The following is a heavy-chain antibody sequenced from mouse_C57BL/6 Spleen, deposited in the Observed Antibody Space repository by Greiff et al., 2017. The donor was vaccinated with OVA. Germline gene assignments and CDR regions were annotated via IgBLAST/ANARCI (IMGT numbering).Heavy chain of an antibody. V-gene: IGHV1-42*01. D-gene: IGHD2-4*01. CDR3: ARSIYYDYDVYYFDY. CDR1: GYSFTGYY. Sequence: EVQLQESGPELVKPGASVKISCKASGYSFTGYYMNWVKQSPEKSLEWIGEINPSTGGTTYNQKFKAKATLTVDKSSSTAYMQLKSLTSEDSAVYYCARSIYYDYDVYYFDYWGQGTTLTVSS. J-gene: IGHJ2*01. CDR2: INPSTGGT.